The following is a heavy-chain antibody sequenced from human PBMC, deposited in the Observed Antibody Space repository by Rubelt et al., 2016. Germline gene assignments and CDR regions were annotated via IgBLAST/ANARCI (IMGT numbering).Heavy chain of an antibody. V-gene: IGHV3-30*04. D-gene: IGHD3-10*01. J-gene: IGHJ4*02. CDR2: ISYAGSNK. Sequence: QLVESGGGLVQPGGSLRLSCAASGLTFSTYAMFWVRQAPGKGLDWVAVISYAGSNKYYAESVNGRFTISRDNDKNSLYLQNKSLRVEDTAVYYCAREKNYGSGSYWVDNWGQGTLVTVSS. CDR1: GLTFSTYA. CDR3: AREKNYGSGSYWVDN.